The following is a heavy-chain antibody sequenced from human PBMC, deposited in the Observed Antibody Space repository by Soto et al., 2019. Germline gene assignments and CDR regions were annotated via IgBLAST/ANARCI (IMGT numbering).Heavy chain of an antibody. CDR3: ARARLGNRWYGEIDY. J-gene: IGHJ4*02. CDR1: GGYISSGGYY. V-gene: IGHV4-31*03. D-gene: IGHD6-13*01. Sequence: TLSLTCSVSGGYISSGGYYWSSIRQHPGEGLEWIGYIYYSGSTYYNPSLKGRGTISVETSKNQFSLKLSSVTAGDTAVYYCARARLGNRWYGEIDYWGQGTLLTLSS. CDR2: IYYSGST.